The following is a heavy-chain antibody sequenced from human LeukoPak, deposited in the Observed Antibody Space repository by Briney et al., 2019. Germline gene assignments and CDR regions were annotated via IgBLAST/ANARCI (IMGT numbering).Heavy chain of an antibody. V-gene: IGHV3-7*01. D-gene: IGHD7-27*01. Sequence: GGSLRLSCAASGFTFSNYWMSWVRQAPGKGLEWVASIDQDGSDKFSVDSAKGRFTISRDNAKNSMYLQMKSLKVEDTAVYYCARTALGWLDPWGQGALVTVSS. CDR1: GFTFSNYW. J-gene: IGHJ5*02. CDR3: ARTALGWLDP. CDR2: IDQDGSDK.